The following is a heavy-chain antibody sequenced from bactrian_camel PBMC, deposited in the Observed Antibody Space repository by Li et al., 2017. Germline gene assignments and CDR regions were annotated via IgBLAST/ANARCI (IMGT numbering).Heavy chain of an antibody. CDR3: AKIREYDCYSRLNY. CDR1: EYVFTDHS. Sequence: VQLVESGGGAVQPGGSLRLSCSPSEYVFTDHSMGWFRQGSGKEREGVAALSYSGATSYAESAKGRFTISQEKAKSTVYLQLNSLKPEDTALYYCAKIREYDCYSRLNYWGQGTQVTVS. J-gene: IGHJ4*01. D-gene: IGHD4*01. CDR2: LSYSGAT. V-gene: IGHV3S53*01.